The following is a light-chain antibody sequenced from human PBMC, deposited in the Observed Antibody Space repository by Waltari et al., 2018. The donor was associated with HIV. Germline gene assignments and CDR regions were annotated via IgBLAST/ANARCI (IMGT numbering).Light chain of an antibody. CDR2: DDS. CDR3: QVWESRIEHMV. J-gene: IGLJ2*01. CDR1: NIGSKG. V-gene: IGLV3-21*02. Sequence: SYVLTQPPSVSVAPGQTARITCSGNNIGSKGVHWYQHKPGQAPGLVVHDDSDRPSGIPDQFSGSKSGSTATLSISGAEVGDEADYYCQVWESRIEHMVFGGGTKLTVL.